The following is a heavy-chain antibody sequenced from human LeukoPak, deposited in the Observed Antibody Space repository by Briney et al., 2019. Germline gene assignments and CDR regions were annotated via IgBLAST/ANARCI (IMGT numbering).Heavy chain of an antibody. J-gene: IGHJ4*02. CDR1: GFTFRSYW. CDR2: INTDGRST. D-gene: IGHD1-26*01. CDR3: ARGRELVDY. V-gene: IGHV3-74*01. Sequence: GGSLRLSSAASGFTFRSYWMHWVRQASGKGLVWVSRINTDGRSTSYADSVKGRFTISRDNAKNTLFLQMYSLRAEDTAVYYCARGRELVDYWGQGTLVTVSS.